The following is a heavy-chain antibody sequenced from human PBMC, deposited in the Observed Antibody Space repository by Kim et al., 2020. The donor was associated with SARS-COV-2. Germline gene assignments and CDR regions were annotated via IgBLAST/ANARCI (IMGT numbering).Heavy chain of an antibody. D-gene: IGHD1-26*01. V-gene: IGHV3-11*04. J-gene: IGHJ4*02. CDR2: MSISGNSK. CDR1: GFSFNDYS. Sequence: GGSLRLSCAGSGFSFNDYSMSWFRQAPGKGLEWISYMSISGNSKYYADSVKGRFTISRDNAKNSLSLQMNSLRDEDTAVYYCAREEGVMSYHGFFVYWGQENLVTVSS. CDR3: AREEGVMSYHGFFVY.